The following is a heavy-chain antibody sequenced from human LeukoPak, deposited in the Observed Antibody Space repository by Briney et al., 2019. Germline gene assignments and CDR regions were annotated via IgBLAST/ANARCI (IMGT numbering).Heavy chain of an antibody. CDR2: IYYSGST. Sequence: SETLSLTCSVSGYSISSGYYWTWIRQPPGKGLEWIGSIYYSGSTYYNPSLKSRVTISVDTSKNQFSLKLSSVTAADTAVYYCARVVPAATHFDYWGQGTLVTVSS. V-gene: IGHV4-38-2*02. D-gene: IGHD2-2*01. CDR1: GYSISSGYY. J-gene: IGHJ4*02. CDR3: ARVVPAATHFDY.